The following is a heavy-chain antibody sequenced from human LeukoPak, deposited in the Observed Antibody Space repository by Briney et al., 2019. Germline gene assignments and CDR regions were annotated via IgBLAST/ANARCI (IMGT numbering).Heavy chain of an antibody. V-gene: IGHV3-7*01. CDR2: IKQDGSEK. J-gene: IGHJ6*03. CDR3: AREGAYDFWSGYYYYYYMDV. CDR1: GFTFSSYW. Sequence: GGSLRLSCAASGFTFSSYWMSWVRQAPGKGLEWVANIKQDGSEKYYVHSVKGRFTISRDNAKNSLYLQMNSLRAEDTAVYYCAREGAYDFWSGYYYYYYMDVWGKGTTVTVSS. D-gene: IGHD3-3*01.